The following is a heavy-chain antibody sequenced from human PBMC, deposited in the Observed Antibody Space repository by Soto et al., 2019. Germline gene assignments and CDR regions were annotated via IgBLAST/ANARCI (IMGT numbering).Heavy chain of an antibody. J-gene: IGHJ6*01. V-gene: IGHV4-59*01. D-gene: IGHD6-6*01. CDR3: ARGEDASFYYGLDV. CDR2: IYDTGISGYTPST. Sequence: PSETLGIASIFSGGSITSSYWIWIRRPPGKGLEWIAYIYDTGISGYTPSTSYNPSLKSRVTMSVDTSKSQFSLKLTSVTAADTAVYYCARGEDASFYYGLDVWGQGITVTVSS. CDR1: GGSITSSY.